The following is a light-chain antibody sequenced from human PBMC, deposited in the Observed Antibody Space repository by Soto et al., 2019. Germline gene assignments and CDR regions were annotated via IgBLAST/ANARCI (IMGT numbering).Light chain of an antibody. CDR2: EVS. CDR1: SCDVDVSTF. CDR3: SSYATSHTLV. V-gene: IGLV2-14*01. J-gene: IGLJ2*01. Sequence: QPVLTQPASVSESPVQSITMSCTGSSCDVDVSTFVSWYRQHPGKAPELIMYEVSNRRSGVSNRFSGSRSGNTYSRNISGIKAEDEDDYYCSSYATSHTLVFGGGTKVTVL.